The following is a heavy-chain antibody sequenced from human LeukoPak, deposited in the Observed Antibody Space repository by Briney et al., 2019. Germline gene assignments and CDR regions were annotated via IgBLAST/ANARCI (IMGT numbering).Heavy chain of an antibody. CDR1: GYTFTSYD. V-gene: IGHV1-8*01. Sequence: ASVKVSCKASGYTFTSYDINWVRRATGQGLEWMGWMNPNSGNTGYAQKFQGRVTMTRNTSISTAYMELSSLRSEDTAVYHCARFDIVVVPAASRHYYYYGMDVWGQGTTVTVSS. D-gene: IGHD2-2*01. J-gene: IGHJ6*02. CDR2: MNPNSGNT. CDR3: ARFDIVVVPAASRHYYYYGMDV.